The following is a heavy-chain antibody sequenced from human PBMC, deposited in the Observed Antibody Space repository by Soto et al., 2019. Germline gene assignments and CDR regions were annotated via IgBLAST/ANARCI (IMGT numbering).Heavy chain of an antibody. D-gene: IGHD2-2*01. V-gene: IGHV4-39*07. CDR3: ARVPDR. CDR2: IYYSGST. CDR1: GGSSSSYY. J-gene: IGHJ5*02. Sequence: PSETLSLTCTVSGGSSSSYYWGWIRQPPGKGLEWIGSIYYSGSTYYSPSLKSRVTISVDRSKNQFSLKLSSVTAADTAVYYCARVPDRWGQGTLVTVSS.